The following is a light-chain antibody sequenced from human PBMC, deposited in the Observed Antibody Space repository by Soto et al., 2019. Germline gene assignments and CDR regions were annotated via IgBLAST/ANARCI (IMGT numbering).Light chain of an antibody. J-gene: IGKJ4*01. CDR1: QSISWY. CDR2: TAS. CDR3: QQTSSAPLT. Sequence: DIQMTQSPSSLSPSVGDRVTITCRASQSISWYLNWYQQKPGKAPKLLIYTASNLQTGVPSRFSGTGSGTDFSLTISSLQPEDFATYYCQQTSSAPLTFGGGTKVEIK. V-gene: IGKV1-39*01.